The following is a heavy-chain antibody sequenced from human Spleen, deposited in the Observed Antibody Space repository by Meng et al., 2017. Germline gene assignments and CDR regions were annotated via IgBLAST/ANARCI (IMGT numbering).Heavy chain of an antibody. CDR1: GFTFSSYW. CDR2: ISGSGGST. V-gene: IGHV3-23*01. D-gene: IGHD2-21*02. Sequence: GESLKISCAASGFTFSSYWMSWVRQAPGKGLEWVSAISGSGGSTYHADSVKGRFTISRDNSKNTLYLQMSSLRAEDTAVYYCAKVQCGGDCYSFGGDWFDPWGQGTRVTCSS. J-gene: IGHJ5*02. CDR3: AKVQCGGDCYSFGGDWFDP.